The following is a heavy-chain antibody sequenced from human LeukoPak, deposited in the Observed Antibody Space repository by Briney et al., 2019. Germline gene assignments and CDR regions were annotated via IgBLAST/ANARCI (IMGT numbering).Heavy chain of an antibody. CDR1: GYTFTSYY. CDR2: INPSGGST. V-gene: IGHV1-46*01. Sequence: ASVKVSCKASGYTFTSYYMHWVRQAPGQGLEWMGIINPSGGSTSYAQKFQGRVTMTRDTSTRTVYMELSSLRSEDTAVYYCARERNQVPPPAGMDVWGQGTTVTVSS. D-gene: IGHD1-14*01. CDR3: ARERNQVPPPAGMDV. J-gene: IGHJ6*02.